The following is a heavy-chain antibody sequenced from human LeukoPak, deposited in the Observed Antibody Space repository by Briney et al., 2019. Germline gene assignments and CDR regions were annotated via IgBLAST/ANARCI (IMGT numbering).Heavy chain of an antibody. Sequence: AVKVSCKASGYTFTSYGISWVRQAPGQGLEWMGRIIPILGIANYAQKFQGRVTITADKSTSTAYMELSSLRSEDTAVYYCASDSLGATSFDYWGQGTLVTVSS. CDR2: IIPILGIA. J-gene: IGHJ4*02. CDR1: GYTFTSYG. V-gene: IGHV1-69*04. CDR3: ASDSLGATSFDY. D-gene: IGHD1-26*01.